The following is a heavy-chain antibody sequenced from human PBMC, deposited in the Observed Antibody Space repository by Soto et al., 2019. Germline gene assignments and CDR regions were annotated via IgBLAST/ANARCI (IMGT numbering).Heavy chain of an antibody. D-gene: IGHD6-6*01. CDR3: TTGRYSRSLYFDS. V-gene: IGHV3-15*01. CDR2: IKSKIDGGTT. Sequence: EVQLVESGGGLVKPGGSLRVSCAASGITFSNAWMTWVRQAPGKGLEWVGRIKSKIDGGTTDYGVPVKGRFTISRDDSKNTLYLQMNSLKTEDTAVYYCTTGRYSRSLYFDSWGQGTLVTVSS. J-gene: IGHJ4*02. CDR1: GITFSNAW.